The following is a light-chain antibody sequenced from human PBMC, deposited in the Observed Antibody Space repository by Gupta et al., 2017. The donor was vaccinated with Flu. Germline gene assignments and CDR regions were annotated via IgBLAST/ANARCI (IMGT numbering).Light chain of an antibody. CDR2: GAS. CDR3: QQYSNWPLT. V-gene: IGKV3-15*01. Sequence: PATLSVSPGERATLSCRASQSVTSNLAWYQQKPGQGPRLLIYGASTRATTIPARFSGSGSETEFTLTISSLQSEDFAVYFCQQYSNWPLTFGGGTKVEIK. CDR1: QSVTSN. J-gene: IGKJ4*01.